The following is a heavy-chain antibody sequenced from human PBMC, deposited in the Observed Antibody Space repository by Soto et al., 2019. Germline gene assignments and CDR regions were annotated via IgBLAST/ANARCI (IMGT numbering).Heavy chain of an antibody. J-gene: IGHJ4*02. CDR2: ISGSGGST. D-gene: IGHD3-3*01. Sequence: GGSLRLSCAASGFTFSSYAMSWVRQAPGKGLEWVSAISGSGGSTYYADSVKGRFTISRDNSKNTLYLQMNSLRAEDTAVYYFAKARARYYDFWSGYPVDYWGQGALVTVSS. CDR3: AKARARYYDFWSGYPVDY. CDR1: GFTFSSYA. V-gene: IGHV3-23*01.